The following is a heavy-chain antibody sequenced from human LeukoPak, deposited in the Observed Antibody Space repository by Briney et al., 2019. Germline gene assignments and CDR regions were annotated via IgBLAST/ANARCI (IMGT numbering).Heavy chain of an antibody. CDR3: ARETRQFFDY. D-gene: IGHD6-19*01. J-gene: IGHJ4*02. V-gene: IGHV3-23*03. CDR2: IFRGGTT. CDR1: GFTFNNYA. Sequence: GGSLRLSCAASGFTFNNYAMSWVRQAPGKGLEWVSVIFRGGTTYYADSVKGRFTVSRDNSKNTLYLQMNSLRAEDTAVYYCARETRQFFDYWGQGTLVTVSS.